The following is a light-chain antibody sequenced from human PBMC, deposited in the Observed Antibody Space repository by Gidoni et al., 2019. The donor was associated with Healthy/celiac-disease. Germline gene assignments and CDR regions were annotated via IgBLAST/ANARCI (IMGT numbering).Light chain of an antibody. V-gene: IGKV4-1*01. Sequence: IVMTQSPDSLAVSLGERATINCKSSQSVLYSSNNKNYVAWYQQKPGQPPKLLIYWASTRESGVPDRFSGSGSGKDFTLTIRSLQAEDVAVYYCQQYYSTPYTFGQGTKLEIK. CDR1: QSVLYSSNNKNY. J-gene: IGKJ2*01. CDR2: WAS. CDR3: QQYYSTPYT.